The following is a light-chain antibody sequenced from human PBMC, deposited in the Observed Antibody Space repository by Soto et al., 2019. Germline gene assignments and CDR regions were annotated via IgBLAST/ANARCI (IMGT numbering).Light chain of an antibody. J-gene: IGLJ2*01. V-gene: IGLV4-69*01. CDR2: VNSDGSH. CDR3: QTWGTGSVI. Sequence: HPVLTQSPSASASLGASVKLTCTLSSGYSSYAIAWHQQQPEKGPRYLMKVNSDGSHSKGDGIPDRFSGSSSGGERYLTISSLQSEDEADYYCQTWGTGSVILGGGTKLTVL. CDR1: SGYSSYA.